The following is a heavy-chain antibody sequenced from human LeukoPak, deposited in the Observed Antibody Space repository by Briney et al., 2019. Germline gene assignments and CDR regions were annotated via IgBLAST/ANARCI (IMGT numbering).Heavy chain of an antibody. CDR1: GGSISSSSYY. CDR3: ARDFRGLELSGYYYYMDV. V-gene: IGHV4-39*07. D-gene: IGHD1-7*01. Sequence: SETLSLTCTVSGGSISSSSYYWGWIRQPPGKGLEWIGSIYYSGSTYYNPSLKSRVTISVDTSKNQFSLKLSSVTAADTAVYYCARDFRGLELSGYYYYMDVWGKGTTVTVSS. CDR2: IYYSGST. J-gene: IGHJ6*03.